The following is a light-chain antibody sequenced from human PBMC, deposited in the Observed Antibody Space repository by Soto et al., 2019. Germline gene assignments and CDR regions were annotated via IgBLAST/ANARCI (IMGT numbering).Light chain of an antibody. J-gene: IGKJ5*01. Sequence: DIQLTQSPFSLSAFVGDRVTVTGRTSQNIYNYLNWYQQRPGKAPKLLIYAATSVQSGVPSRFSGSGSGTDFTLTISSLQPEDFAIYYCQQTHSTPVTFGQGTRLDVK. V-gene: IGKV1-39*01. CDR2: AAT. CDR1: QNIYNY. CDR3: QQTHSTPVT.